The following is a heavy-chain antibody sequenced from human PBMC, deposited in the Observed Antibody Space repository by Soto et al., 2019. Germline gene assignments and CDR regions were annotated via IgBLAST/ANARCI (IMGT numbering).Heavy chain of an antibody. CDR2: ISYDGSNK. CDR1: GFTFSSYG. CDR3: AKEGSGSYYYYYYYGMDV. Sequence: HPGGSLRLSCAASGFTFSSYGMHWVRQAPGKGLEWVAVISYDGSNKYYADSVKGRFTISRDNSKNTLYLQMNSLRAEDTAVYYCAKEGSGSYYYYYYYGMDVWGQGTTVTSP. V-gene: IGHV3-30*18. D-gene: IGHD1-26*01. J-gene: IGHJ6*02.